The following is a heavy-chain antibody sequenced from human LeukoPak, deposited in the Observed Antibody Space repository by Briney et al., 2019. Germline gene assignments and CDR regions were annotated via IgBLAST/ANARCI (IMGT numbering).Heavy chain of an antibody. Sequence: SETLSLTCTVSGGSISSGDYYWSWIRQPPGKGLEWIGYIYYGGSTYYNPSLKSRVTISVDTSKNQFSLKLSSVTAADTAVHYCASSRDGYIPKLFDYWGQGTLVTVSS. CDR2: IYYGGST. J-gene: IGHJ4*02. V-gene: IGHV4-30-4*01. CDR1: GGSISSGDYY. CDR3: ASSRDGYIPKLFDY. D-gene: IGHD5-24*01.